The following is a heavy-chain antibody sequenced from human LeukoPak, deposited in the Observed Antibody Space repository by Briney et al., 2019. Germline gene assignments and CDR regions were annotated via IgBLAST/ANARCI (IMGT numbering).Heavy chain of an antibody. CDR1: GFTFSSYA. D-gene: IGHD3-22*01. J-gene: IGHJ4*02. CDR2: ISYDGSNK. Sequence: GRSLRLSCAASGFTFSSYAMHWVRQAPGKGLEWVAVISYDGSNKYYADSVKGRFTISGDNSKNTLYLQMNSLRAEDTAVYYCARGPDYSSGYYDWGQGTLVTVSS. V-gene: IGHV3-30-3*01. CDR3: ARGPDYSSGYYD.